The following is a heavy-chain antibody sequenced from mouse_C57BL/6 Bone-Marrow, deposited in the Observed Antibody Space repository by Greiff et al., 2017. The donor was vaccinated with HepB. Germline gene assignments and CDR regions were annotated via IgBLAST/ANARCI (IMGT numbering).Heavy chain of an antibody. CDR2: ISNGGGST. D-gene: IGHD1-1*01. J-gene: IGHJ1*03. Sequence: EVKLMESGGGLVQPGGSLKLSCAASGFTFSDYYMNWVRQTPEKRLEWVAYISNGGGSTYYPDTVKGRFTISRDNAKNTLYLQMSRLKSEDTAMYYCARQGYYYGRGGYFDVWGTGTTVTVSS. CDR3: ARQGYYYGRGGYFDV. V-gene: IGHV5-12*01. CDR1: GFTFSDYY.